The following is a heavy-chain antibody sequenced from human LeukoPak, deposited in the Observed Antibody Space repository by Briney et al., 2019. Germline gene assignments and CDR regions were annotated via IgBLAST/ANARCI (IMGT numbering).Heavy chain of an antibody. J-gene: IGHJ4*02. V-gene: IGHV4-34*01. CDR1: GGPFSSYF. D-gene: IGHD3-10*01. CDR3: ARRYYYNLGSFPFDF. CDR2: IHNSGTT. Sequence: SETLSLTCAVSGGPFSSYFWSWIRQSSGKGLEWIGEIHNSGTTNYNPSLNSRVTISEDTSKNQFYLNLSSVTAADTAVYYCARRYYYNLGSFPFDFWGEGTLVTASS.